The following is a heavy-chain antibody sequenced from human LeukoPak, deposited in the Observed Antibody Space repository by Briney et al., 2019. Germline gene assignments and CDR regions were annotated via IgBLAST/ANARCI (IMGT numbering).Heavy chain of an antibody. Sequence: ASVKVSCKASGNTFTGYYMHWVRQAPGQGLEWMGLINPNSGGTNYAQKFQGRVTMTRDTSTSTVYMELSSLKSEDTAVYYCARVRDGYNDAYDIWGQGTMVTVSS. CDR2: INPNSGGT. CDR1: GNTFTGYY. V-gene: IGHV1-2*02. D-gene: IGHD5-24*01. J-gene: IGHJ3*02. CDR3: ARVRDGYNDAYDI.